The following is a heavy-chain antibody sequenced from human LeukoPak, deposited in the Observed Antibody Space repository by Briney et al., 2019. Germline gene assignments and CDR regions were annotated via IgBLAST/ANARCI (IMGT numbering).Heavy chain of an antibody. Sequence: GGSLRLSCAASGFTFSSYAMHWVRQAPGKGLEWVAVISYDGSNKYYADSVKGRFTISRDNSKNTLYLQMGSLRAEDMAVYYCAGGYSSGWYHFDYWGQGTLVTVSS. CDR1: GFTFSSYA. CDR3: AGGYSSGWYHFDY. J-gene: IGHJ4*02. V-gene: IGHV3-30*14. D-gene: IGHD6-19*01. CDR2: ISYDGSNK.